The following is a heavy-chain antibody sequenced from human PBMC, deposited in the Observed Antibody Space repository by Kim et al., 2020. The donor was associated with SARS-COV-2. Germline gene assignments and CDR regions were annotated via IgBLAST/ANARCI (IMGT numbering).Heavy chain of an antibody. V-gene: IGHV1-18*01. Sequence: QKLQGRVTMTTDTSTSTAYMELRSLRSDDTAVYYCARCLSSSWYHYGMDVWGQGTTVTVSS. D-gene: IGHD6-13*01. J-gene: IGHJ6*02. CDR3: ARCLSSSWYHYGMDV.